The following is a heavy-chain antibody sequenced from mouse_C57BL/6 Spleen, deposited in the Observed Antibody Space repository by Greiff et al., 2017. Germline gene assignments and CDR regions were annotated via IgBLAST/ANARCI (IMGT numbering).Heavy chain of an antibody. V-gene: IGHV5-12*01. Sequence: EVKLMESGGGLVQPGGSLKLSCAASGFTFSDYYMYWVRQTPEKRLEWVAYISNGGGSTYYPDTVKGRFTISRDNAKNTLYLRMSRLKSEDTAMYYCARQDGSSPYYYAMDYWGQGTSVTVSS. CDR1: GFTFSDYY. D-gene: IGHD1-1*01. CDR3: ARQDGSSPYYYAMDY. J-gene: IGHJ4*01. CDR2: ISNGGGST.